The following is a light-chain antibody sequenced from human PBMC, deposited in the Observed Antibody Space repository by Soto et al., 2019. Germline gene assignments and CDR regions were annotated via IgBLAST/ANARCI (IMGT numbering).Light chain of an antibody. V-gene: IGKV3-20*01. CDR3: QQDVTYPWA. CDR1: QSVSSSF. Sequence: EIVLTQSPGTLSLSPGERATLSCRASQSVSSSFLAWYQQKPGQAPRLLIYGASNRATGSPDRFSGSGSGAFFPLTISRLDPDDFAVYYCQQDVTYPWAFGQGTKVAIE. CDR2: GAS. J-gene: IGKJ1*01.